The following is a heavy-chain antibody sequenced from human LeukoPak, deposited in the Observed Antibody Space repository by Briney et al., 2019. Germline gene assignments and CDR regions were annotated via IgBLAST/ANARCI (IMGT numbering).Heavy chain of an antibody. CDR1: GGSISSYY. CDR3: ARGHSSGYYYYFDY. CDR2: IYTSGST. D-gene: IGHD3-22*01. Sequence: SETLSLTCTVSGGSISSYYWSWIRQPAGKGLEWIGRIYTSGSTNYNPSLKSRVTMSVDTSKNQFSLKLSSVTAADTAVYYCARGHSSGYYYYFDYWGQGTLVTVYS. V-gene: IGHV4-4*07. J-gene: IGHJ4*02.